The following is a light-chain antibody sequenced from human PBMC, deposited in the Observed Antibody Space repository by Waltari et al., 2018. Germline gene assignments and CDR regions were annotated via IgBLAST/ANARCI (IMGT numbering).Light chain of an antibody. CDR2: ATS. CDR1: QTSTS. J-gene: IGKJ4*01. V-gene: IGKV3-11*01. CDR3: QQRSGWPLT. Sequence: IVLTQSPGTLSLSPGERATLSCRASQTSTSLAWYQQTPGQAPRLLIYATSTRATGIPPRFTGSGSGTDFTLTISGLEPDDSAVYYCQQRSGWPLTFGGGTRVEIK.